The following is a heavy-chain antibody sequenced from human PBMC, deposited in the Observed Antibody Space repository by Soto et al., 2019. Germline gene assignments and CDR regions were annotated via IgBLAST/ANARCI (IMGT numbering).Heavy chain of an antibody. CDR2: IYYSGTT. V-gene: IGHV4-31*03. CDR3: AASCVACGGFNYYGMDV. J-gene: IGHJ6*02. D-gene: IGHD2-21*01. Sequence: QVQLQESGPGLVKPSQTLSLTCTVSGGSISSGGYYWYWIRQHPGKGLEWIGYIYYSGTTYYNPYLKSRVTISVAPSKHQSSLKLSSVTAADTAVYYCAASCVACGGFNYYGMDVWGQGTTVTVSS. CDR1: GGSISSGGYY.